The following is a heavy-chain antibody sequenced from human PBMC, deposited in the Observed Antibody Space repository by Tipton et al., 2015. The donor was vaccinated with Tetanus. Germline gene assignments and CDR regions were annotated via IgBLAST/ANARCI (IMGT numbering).Heavy chain of an antibody. CDR1: GVSMRNGGFY. Sequence: TLSLTCTVSGVSMRNGGFYWSWIRQPAGKGLEWIGRIYTSGSTNYNPSLKSRVTMSVDTSKRQFSLKLNSVTAADTAVYYWARGWGSSWYYFDYWGQGILVTVSS. CDR3: ARGWGSSWYYFDY. J-gene: IGHJ4*02. V-gene: IGHV4-61*02. CDR2: IYTSGST. D-gene: IGHD6-13*01.